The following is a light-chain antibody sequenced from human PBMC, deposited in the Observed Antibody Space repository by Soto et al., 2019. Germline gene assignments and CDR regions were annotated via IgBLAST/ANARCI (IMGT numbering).Light chain of an antibody. J-gene: IGLJ3*02. Sequence: QTVVTQEPPFSVSPGGTVTLTCGLSSGSVSTTYYPSWYQQTPGQAPRTLIYNTNARSSGVPDRFSGSILGNKAALTITGAQADDESDYYCVLYMGSGIWAFGGGTKLTVL. V-gene: IGLV8-61*01. CDR1: SGSVSTTYY. CDR2: NTN. CDR3: VLYMGSGIWA.